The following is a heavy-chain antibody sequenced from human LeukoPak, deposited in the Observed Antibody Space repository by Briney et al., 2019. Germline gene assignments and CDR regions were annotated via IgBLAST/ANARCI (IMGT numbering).Heavy chain of an antibody. J-gene: IGHJ5*02. CDR3: ARDGLIAAAGNNWFDP. CDR1: GFTFSSYS. Sequence: GGSLRLSCAASGFTFSSYSMNWVRQAPGKGLELVSSNSSSSSYIYYADSVKGRFTISRDNAKNSLYLQMNSLRAEDTAVYYCARDGLIAAAGNNWFDPWGQGTLVTVSS. CDR2: NSSSSSYI. V-gene: IGHV3-21*01. D-gene: IGHD6-13*01.